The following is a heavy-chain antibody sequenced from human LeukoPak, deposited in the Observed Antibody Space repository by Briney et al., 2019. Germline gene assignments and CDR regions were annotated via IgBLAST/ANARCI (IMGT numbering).Heavy chain of an antibody. Sequence: SQTLSLTCAISGDSVSSNSAAWNWIRQSPSRGLEWLGRTYYRSKWYNDYAVSVKSRITISPDTSKNQFSLQLNSVTPEDTAVYYCARVRGYCSGGSCYTRRSWYFDLWGRGTLVTVSS. CDR2: TYYRSKWYN. CDR1: GDSVSSNSAA. V-gene: IGHV6-1*01. J-gene: IGHJ2*01. CDR3: ARVRGYCSGGSCYTRRSWYFDL. D-gene: IGHD2-15*01.